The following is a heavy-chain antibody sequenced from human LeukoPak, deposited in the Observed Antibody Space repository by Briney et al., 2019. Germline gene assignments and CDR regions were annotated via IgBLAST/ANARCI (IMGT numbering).Heavy chain of an antibody. CDR1: GFTFSSYS. Sequence: GGSLRLSCAASGFTFSSYSMNWVRQAPGRGLEWGGRIKSKTDGGTTDYAAPEKGRCTISRDDSKNTLYLQMNRLKTEDTAVYYCNTDSTVTTEGYVFDIWGQGTMVTVSS. V-gene: IGHV3-15*01. CDR2: IKSKTDGGTT. CDR3: NTDSTVTTEGYVFDI. D-gene: IGHD4-17*01. J-gene: IGHJ3*02.